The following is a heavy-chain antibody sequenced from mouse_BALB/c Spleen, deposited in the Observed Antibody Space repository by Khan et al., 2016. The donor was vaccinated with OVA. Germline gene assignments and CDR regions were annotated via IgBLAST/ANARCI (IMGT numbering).Heavy chain of an antibody. CDR1: GYSFTLYY. J-gene: IGHJ3*01. V-gene: IGHV1-26*01. CDR3: ARGYDFFAY. CDR2: VNPNTGGS. Sequence: EVQLVESGPDLVKPGASVKISCKASGYSFTLYYMTWVKQSPGKSLEWIGRVNPNTGGSDYNQEFKGKAILTVDKSSNTAYMELHSLTSEASAVYYCARGYDFFAYWGQGTLVTVSA. D-gene: IGHD2-14*01.